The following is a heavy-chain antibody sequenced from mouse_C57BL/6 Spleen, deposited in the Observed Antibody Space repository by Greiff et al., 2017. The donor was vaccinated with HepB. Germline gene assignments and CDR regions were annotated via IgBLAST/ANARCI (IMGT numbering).Heavy chain of an antibody. CDR2: INPNNGGT. D-gene: IGHD2-4*01. CDR3: ARRDYDYEVY. J-gene: IGHJ3*01. V-gene: IGHV1-26*01. CDR1: GYTFTDYY. Sequence: EVQLQQSGPELVKPGASVKISCKASGYTFTDYYMNWVKQSHGKSLEWIGDINPNNGGTSYNQKFKGKATLTVDKSSSTAYMELRSLTSEDSAVYYCARRDYDYEVYWGQGTLVTVSA.